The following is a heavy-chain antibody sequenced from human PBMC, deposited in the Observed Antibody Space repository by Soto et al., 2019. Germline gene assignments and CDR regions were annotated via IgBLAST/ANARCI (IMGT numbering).Heavy chain of an antibody. D-gene: IGHD3-3*01. CDR1: GYTFTRYD. CDR2: MNPNSGNT. V-gene: IGHV1-8*01. J-gene: IGHJ5*02. CDR3: ARVPRIKIFGVVTYP. Sequence: QVQLVQSGAEVKKPGASVKVSCKASGYTFTRYDINWVRQATGQGLEWMGWMNPNSGNTGYAQKFQGRVTMTRNTSISTAYMELCSLRYEDTAVYYGARVPRIKIFGVVTYPWGQGTLVTVSS.